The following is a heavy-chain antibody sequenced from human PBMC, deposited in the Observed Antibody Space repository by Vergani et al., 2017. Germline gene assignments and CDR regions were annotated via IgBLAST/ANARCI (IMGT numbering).Heavy chain of an antibody. Sequence: QVQLVESGGGVVQPGGSLRLSCAASGFPFNSYGMHWVRQAPAKGLEWVASIRSDESRRYYGDSMEGPFTISRDNSKNTLYLQMKSLRPEDTAVYYCAKEGGGYCSGGTCYPEYWGQGTLVIVSS. CDR2: IRSDESRR. CDR3: AKEGGGYCSGGTCYPEY. CDR1: GFPFNSYG. D-gene: IGHD2-15*01. J-gene: IGHJ4*02. V-gene: IGHV3-30*02.